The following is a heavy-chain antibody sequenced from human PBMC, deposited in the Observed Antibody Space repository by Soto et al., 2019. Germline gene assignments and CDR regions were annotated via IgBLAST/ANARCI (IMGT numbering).Heavy chain of an antibody. V-gene: IGHV3-9*01. CDR2: ISWNSGRI. J-gene: IGHJ6*02. Sequence: GGSLRLSCAASGFTFDDYAMHWVRQAPGKGLERVSGISWNSGRIDYADSVKGRFTISRDNAKNSLYLQMDSLSAEDTALYYCGKDLGGSGSYSYGYYYGMDVWGQGTTVTVS. D-gene: IGHD3-10*01. CDR3: GKDLGGSGSYSYGYYYGMDV. CDR1: GFTFDDYA.